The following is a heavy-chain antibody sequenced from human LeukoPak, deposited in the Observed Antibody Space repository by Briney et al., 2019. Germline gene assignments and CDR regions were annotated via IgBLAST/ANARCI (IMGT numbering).Heavy chain of an antibody. CDR3: ARTAARRFDY. CDR2: INPTGGST. V-gene: IGHV1-46*01. Sequence: ASVKVSCKASGYTFTSYGISWVRQAPGQGLEWMGIINPTGGSTTYAQKFQGRVTMTRDTSASTVYMELSSLRSDDTAVYYCARTAARRFDYWGQGTLVTVSS. J-gene: IGHJ4*02. CDR1: GYTFTSYG. D-gene: IGHD6-6*01.